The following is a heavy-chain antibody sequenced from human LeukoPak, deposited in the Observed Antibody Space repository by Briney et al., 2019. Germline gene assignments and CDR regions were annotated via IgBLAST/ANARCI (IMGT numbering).Heavy chain of an antibody. D-gene: IGHD3-22*01. CDR1: GYSISSGYY. V-gene: IGHV4-38-2*02. CDR3: ARDGIKDYDRSGHSDD. Sequence: AETLSLTCTVSGYSISSGYYWGWIRQPPGKGLVWIGSIDHSGSTYYNPSLKIRVTISVDTSKNQFSLKLSSVTAADTAVYYCARDGIKDYDRSGHSDDWGQGTLDTVSS. CDR2: IDHSGST. J-gene: IGHJ4*02.